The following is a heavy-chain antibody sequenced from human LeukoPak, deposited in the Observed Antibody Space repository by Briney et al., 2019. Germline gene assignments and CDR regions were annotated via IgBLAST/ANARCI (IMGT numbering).Heavy chain of an antibody. D-gene: IGHD1-26*01. J-gene: IGHJ3*02. CDR3: AKESGDHFEAFDI. Sequence: GGPLRLSCAASGVTFISYGIHWVRQAPGKGLEWVAFIRYDGSNEHYADSVKGRFSISRDNSKNTVYLQMNSLRAEDTAVYYCAKESGDHFEAFDIWGQGTMVTVSS. CDR1: GVTFISYG. V-gene: IGHV3-30*02. CDR2: IRYDGSNE.